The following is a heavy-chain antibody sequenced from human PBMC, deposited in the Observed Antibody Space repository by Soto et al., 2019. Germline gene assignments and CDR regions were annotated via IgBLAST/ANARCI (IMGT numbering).Heavy chain of an antibody. J-gene: IGHJ4*02. D-gene: IGHD6-13*01. Sequence: PGGSLRLSCAASGFTFSSYAMSWVRQAPGKGLEWVSAISGSGGSTYYADSVKGRFTISRDNSKNTLYLQMNSLRAEDTAVYYCARSYSSSWYYFDYWGQGTLVTVSS. V-gene: IGHV3-23*01. CDR3: ARSYSSSWYYFDY. CDR2: ISGSGGST. CDR1: GFTFSSYA.